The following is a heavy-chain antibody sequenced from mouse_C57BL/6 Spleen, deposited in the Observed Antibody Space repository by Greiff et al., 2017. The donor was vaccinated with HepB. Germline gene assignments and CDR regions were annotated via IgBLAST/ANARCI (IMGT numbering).Heavy chain of an antibody. CDR2: ISDGGSYT. V-gene: IGHV5-4*01. CDR3: ARGSNYLYYFDY. Sequence: EVQLVESGGGLVKPGGSLKLSCAASGFTFSSYAMSWVRQTPEKRLEWVATISDGGSYTYYPDNVKGRFTLSRDNAKNNLYLQMSHLKSEDTAMYYCARGSNYLYYFDYWGQGTTLTVSS. J-gene: IGHJ2*01. CDR1: GFTFSSYA. D-gene: IGHD2-5*01.